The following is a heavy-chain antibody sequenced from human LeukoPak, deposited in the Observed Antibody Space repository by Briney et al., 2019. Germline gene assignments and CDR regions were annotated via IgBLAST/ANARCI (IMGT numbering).Heavy chain of an antibody. D-gene: IGHD2-15*01. Sequence: ASVKVSCKPSGYTFTDFYMHWVRQAPGQGLEWMGWINPNSGGTNYAQKFQGRVTLTRGTSITTAYMELSRLRSDDTAVYYCARDSQAFCSGVSCLNYFDYWGQGSLVTVSS. J-gene: IGHJ4*02. CDR3: ARDSQAFCSGVSCLNYFDY. CDR2: INPNSGGT. V-gene: IGHV1-2*02. CDR1: GYTFTDFY.